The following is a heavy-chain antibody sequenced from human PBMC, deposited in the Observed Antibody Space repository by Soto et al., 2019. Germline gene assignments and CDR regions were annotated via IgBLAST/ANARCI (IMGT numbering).Heavy chain of an antibody. CDR2: INPATGAA. Sequence: QLHLVQSGAVVKKPGASVTVSCSASGYPVTAYYMHWVRQAPGRGLEWMGGINPATGAAKYTQTFQGRVTSARDTANSTVFMELRGLTAWGPAVFYCARGGGVGVAGSAAFDMWGQGTLVTVSS. CDR1: GYPVTAYY. CDR3: ARGGGVGVAGSAAFDM. D-gene: IGHD3-3*01. J-gene: IGHJ3*02. V-gene: IGHV1-2*01.